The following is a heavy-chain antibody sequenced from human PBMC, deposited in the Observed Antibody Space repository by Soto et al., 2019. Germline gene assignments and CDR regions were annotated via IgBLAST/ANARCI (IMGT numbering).Heavy chain of an antibody. CDR2: IYWDDDK. Sequence: QITLKESGPTLVKPTQTLTLTCTFSGFSLSTSGVGLGWIRQPPGKALEWLALIYWDDDKRYSPSLKSRLTINKATSKNQVLRTITNMDHVDTATYYFAHEQYCSSTSCLRDAFDIWGQGTMVTVSS. V-gene: IGHV2-5*02. CDR3: AHEQYCSSTSCLRDAFDI. CDR1: GFSLSTSGVG. D-gene: IGHD2-2*01. J-gene: IGHJ3*02.